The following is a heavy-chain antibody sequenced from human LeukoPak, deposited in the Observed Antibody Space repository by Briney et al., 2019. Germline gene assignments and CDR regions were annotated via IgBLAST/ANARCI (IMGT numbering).Heavy chain of an antibody. CDR3: AKDLYNRVNHFDY. D-gene: IGHD1-20*01. V-gene: IGHV3-74*01. Sequence: GGSLRLSCAASGLTFSSYSMHWVRQAPGKGLVWVSRINSDGSNTSYADSVKGRFTISRDNAKNTLYLQMNSLRAEDTAVYYCAKDLYNRVNHFDYWGQGTLVTVSS. CDR1: GLTFSSYS. CDR2: INSDGSNT. J-gene: IGHJ4*02.